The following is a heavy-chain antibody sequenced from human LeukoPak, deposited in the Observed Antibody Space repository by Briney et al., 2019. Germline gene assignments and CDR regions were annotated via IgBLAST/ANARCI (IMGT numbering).Heavy chain of an antibody. CDR2: ISSSSSTI. V-gene: IGHV3-48*01. CDR3: VATVVTPYYFDY. J-gene: IGHJ4*02. CDR1: GFTFSSYS. D-gene: IGHD4-23*01. Sequence: GGSLRLSCAASGFTFSSYSMNWAGQAPGKGLEWVSYISSSSSTIYYADSVKGRFTISRDNAKNSLYLQMNSLRAEDTAVYYCVATVVTPYYFDYWGQGTLVTVSS.